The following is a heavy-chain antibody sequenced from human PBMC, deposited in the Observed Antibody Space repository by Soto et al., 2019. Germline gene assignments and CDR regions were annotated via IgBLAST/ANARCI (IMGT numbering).Heavy chain of an antibody. Sequence: PGGSLRLSCAASGFTVSSNYMSWVRQAPGKGLEWVSLIYSGGSTYYADSVKGRFTISRDNSKNMLYLQMNSLRVEDTAVYYCAREVRVRGFAFDIWGQGTMVTVSS. CDR2: IYSGGST. CDR3: AREVRVRGFAFDI. V-gene: IGHV3-66*01. CDR1: GFTVSSNY. J-gene: IGHJ3*02. D-gene: IGHD3-3*01.